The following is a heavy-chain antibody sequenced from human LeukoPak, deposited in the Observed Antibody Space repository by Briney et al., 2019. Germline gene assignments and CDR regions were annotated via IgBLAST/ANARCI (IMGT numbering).Heavy chain of an antibody. CDR3: VKGLFSGYDKYLDS. J-gene: IGHJ4*02. CDR2: ISSTSSDI. Sequence: KPGGSLRLSCVASGFAFETYTMNWVRQAPGKGLEWVSFISSTSSDINYADSVRDRFTISRDNAKNSLFLQMDSLRVEDTAVYYCVKGLFSGYDKYLDSWGQGTLVTVSS. V-gene: IGHV3-21*04. D-gene: IGHD5-12*01. CDR1: GFAFETYT.